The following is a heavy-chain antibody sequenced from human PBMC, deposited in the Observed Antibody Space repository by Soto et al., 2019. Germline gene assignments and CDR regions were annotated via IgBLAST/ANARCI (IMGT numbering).Heavy chain of an antibody. Sequence: SETLSLTCAVSRASITYFSWSWIRQSAGKGLEWIGRISSSGGTNYNPSLTSRVTMSLDMSTNQFSLNLSSVTAADTAVYYCARGPKSSYYCPIDFWGQGTSVTVSS. D-gene: IGHD1-26*01. V-gene: IGHV4-4*07. CDR2: ISSSGGT. J-gene: IGHJ6*03. CDR1: RASITYFS. CDR3: ARGPKSSYYCPIDF.